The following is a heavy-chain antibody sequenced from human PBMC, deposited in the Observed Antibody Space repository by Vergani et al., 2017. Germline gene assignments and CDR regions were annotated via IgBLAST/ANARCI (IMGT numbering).Heavy chain of an antibody. CDR1: GGTFSSYA. Sequence: QVQLVQSGAEVKKPGSSVKVSCKASGGTFSSYAISWVRQAPGQGLEWMGGIIPIFGTANYAQKFQGRVTITADESTSTAYMELSSLRSEDTAVYYCSRPGIAAAEPYYYYYMDVWGKGTTVTVSS. CDR3: SRPGIAAAEPYYYYYMDV. V-gene: IGHV1-69*01. CDR2: IIPIFGTA. J-gene: IGHJ6*03. D-gene: IGHD6-13*01.